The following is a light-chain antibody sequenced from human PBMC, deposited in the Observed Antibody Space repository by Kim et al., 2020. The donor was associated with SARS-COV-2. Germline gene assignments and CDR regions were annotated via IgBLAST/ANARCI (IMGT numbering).Light chain of an antibody. CDR3: QLGLT. J-gene: IGKJ4*01. Sequence: STLSAAVGDRVTITCRASQSISSWLAWYQQKPGKAPKLLIYDASSLESGVPSRFSGSGSGTEFTLTISSLQPDDFATYYCQLGLTFGGGTKVDIK. CDR1: QSISSW. V-gene: IGKV1-5*01. CDR2: DAS.